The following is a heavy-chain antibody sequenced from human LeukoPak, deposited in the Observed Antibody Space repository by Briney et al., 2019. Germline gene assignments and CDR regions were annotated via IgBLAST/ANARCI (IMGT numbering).Heavy chain of an antibody. J-gene: IGHJ4*02. CDR1: GFTFSSYW. V-gene: IGHV3-49*04. Sequence: GGSLRLSCAASGFTFSSYWMSWVRQAPGKGLEWVGFIRRKGSGGTPYYAASVKGRFTISRDDSKSLAYLQMNSLKTEDTAVYYCNRGLEPSTGPDYWGQGTLVTVSS. D-gene: IGHD1-1*01. CDR2: IRRKGSGGTP. CDR3: NRGLEPSTGPDY.